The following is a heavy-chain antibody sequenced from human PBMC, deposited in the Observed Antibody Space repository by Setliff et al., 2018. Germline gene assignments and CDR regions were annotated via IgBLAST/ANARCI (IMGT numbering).Heavy chain of an antibody. V-gene: IGHV1-3*01. D-gene: IGHD4-17*01. J-gene: IGHJ3*02. CDR3: ARDTLGYGDYVGFDI. CDR1: GYIFTYYA. CDR2: INAGNGNT. Sequence: ASVKVSCKASGYIFTYYAIHWVRQAPGQRLEWMGWINAGNGNTKYSQKFQGRVTITRDTSASTAYMELSSLTSEDTAVYYCARDTLGYGDYVGFDIWGQGTMVTVSS.